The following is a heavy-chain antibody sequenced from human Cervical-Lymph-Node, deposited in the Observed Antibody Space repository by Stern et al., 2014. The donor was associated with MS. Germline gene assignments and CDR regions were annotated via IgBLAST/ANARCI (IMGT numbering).Heavy chain of an antibody. CDR3: ASGGEVDGGDV. CDR1: GYTLTIYY. V-gene: IGHV1-46*01. J-gene: IGHJ6*02. Sequence: VQLVESGTEVKKPGASVKVSCKASGYTLTIYYIHWVRQAPGQGLEWMGGNNPRGGSPTYAQKFQGRVTMTRDTSTSTAYMELSSLRSDDTAVYDCASGGEVDGGDVWGQGTTVTVFS. CDR2: NNPRGGSP. D-gene: IGHD2-15*01.